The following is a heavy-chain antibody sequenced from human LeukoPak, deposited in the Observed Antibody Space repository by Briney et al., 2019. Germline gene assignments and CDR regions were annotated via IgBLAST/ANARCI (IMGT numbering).Heavy chain of an antibody. CDR1: GFTVSSNY. Sequence: GSLRLSCAASGFTVSSNYMSWVRQAPGKGLEWIGSIYYSGSTYYNPSLKRRVTISVDKSKNQFSLKLSSVTAADTAVYYCARVWVVPAAPPSSWFDPWGQGTLVTVSS. CDR3: ARVWVVPAAPPSSWFDP. J-gene: IGHJ5*02. D-gene: IGHD2-2*01. V-gene: IGHV4-39*07. CDR2: IYYSGST.